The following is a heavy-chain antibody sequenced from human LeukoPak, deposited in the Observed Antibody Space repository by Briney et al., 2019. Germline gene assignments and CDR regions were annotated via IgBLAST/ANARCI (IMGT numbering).Heavy chain of an antibody. CDR1: GFTFSSYG. CDR3: ARGFDDSSGYYFDY. V-gene: IGHV3-33*01. J-gene: IGHJ4*02. D-gene: IGHD3-22*01. CDR2: IWYDGSNK. Sequence: GGSLRLSCAASGFTFSSYGVHWVHQAPGKGLEWVAVIWYDGSNKYYADSVKGRFTISRDNSKNTLYLQMNSLRAEDTAVYYCARGFDDSSGYYFDYWGQGTLVTVSS.